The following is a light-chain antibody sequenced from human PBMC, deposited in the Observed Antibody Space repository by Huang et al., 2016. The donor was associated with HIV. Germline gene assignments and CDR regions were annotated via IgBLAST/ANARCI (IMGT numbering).Light chain of an antibody. CDR2: KVS. J-gene: IGKJ1*01. CDR3: RQGTHWPPGT. V-gene: IGKV2-30*02. CDR1: QRLVPSDGNPY. Sequence: DVVMTQSPLSLPVTLGQPASVSCRSSQRLVPSDGNPYWTWFPRRPGQSPRRLIYKVSNRDSGVPDRFSGSGAGTDFTLKISRVEAEDVGVYYCRQGTHWPPGTFGQGTKVEIK.